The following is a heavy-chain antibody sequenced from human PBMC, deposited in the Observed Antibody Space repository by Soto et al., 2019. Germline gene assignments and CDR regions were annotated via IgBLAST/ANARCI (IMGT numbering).Heavy chain of an antibody. V-gene: IGHV3-74*01. D-gene: IGHD6-19*01. J-gene: IGHJ4*02. Sequence: ESGGXLVQPGGSLXLXCVASGFTFDSHWMHWVRQAPGEGLVWVSRIKTDGYAAAYADSVKGRFTISRDNTKNTVYLQMNSLRAEDTAVYFCVRESGVAADCWGQGTLVTVSS. CDR2: IKTDGYAA. CDR1: GFTFDSHW. CDR3: VRESGVAADC.